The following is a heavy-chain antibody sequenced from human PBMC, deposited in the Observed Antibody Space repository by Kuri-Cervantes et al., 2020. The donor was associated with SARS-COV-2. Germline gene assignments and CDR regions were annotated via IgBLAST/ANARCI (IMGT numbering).Heavy chain of an antibody. D-gene: IGHD2-21*02. CDR2: INPNSGGT. CDR1: GYTFTGYY. J-gene: IGHJ6*02. V-gene: IGHV1-2*04. CDR3: ARGVTPNYGMDV. Sequence: ASVKVSCKASGYTFTGYYMHWVRQAPGQGLEWMGWINPNSGGTNYAQKFQGWVTMTRDTSISTANMELSRLRSDDTAVYYCARGVTPNYGMDVWGQGTTVTVSS.